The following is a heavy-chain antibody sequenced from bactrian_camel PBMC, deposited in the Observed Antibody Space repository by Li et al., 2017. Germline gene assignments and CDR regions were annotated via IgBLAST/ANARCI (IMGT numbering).Heavy chain of an antibody. Sequence: DVQLVESGGGLVQPGGSLRLSCASSGLTFSNYDMSCVRQAPGKGLELVSSISSGGASTVYADSVRGRFSISRDNAKNTLYLQLNSLKTEDTAVYYCATGLLADHGLGLGTQVTVS. D-gene: IGHD5*01. J-gene: IGHJ4*01. CDR1: GLTFSNYD. V-gene: IGHV3S40*01. CDR2: ISSGGAST.